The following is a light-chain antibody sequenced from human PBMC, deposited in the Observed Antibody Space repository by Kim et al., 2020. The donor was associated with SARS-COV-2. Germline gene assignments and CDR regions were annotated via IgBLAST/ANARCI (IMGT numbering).Light chain of an antibody. CDR3: LQHSTYPIT. CDR1: QDIRND. CDR2: GAS. J-gene: IGKJ5*01. Sequence: ASMGDRVTITCWASQDIRNDLGWYQQNPGRAPKRLIYGASSLQSGVPSRFSGSGSGTEFTLTISSVQPEDFATYFCLQHSTYPITFGQGTRLEIK. V-gene: IGKV1-17*01.